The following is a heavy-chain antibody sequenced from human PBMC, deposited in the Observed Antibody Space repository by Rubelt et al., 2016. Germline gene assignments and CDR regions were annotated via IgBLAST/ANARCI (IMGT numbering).Heavy chain of an antibody. V-gene: IGHV4-39*01. CDR3: ARGGPLVAARYDY. D-gene: IGHD6-6*01. J-gene: IGHJ4*02. Sequence: QLQLQESGPGLVKPSETLSLTCTVSGGSISSSSYYWGWIRQPPGKGLEWIGSIYYSGSTYYNPSLKSRVTISVDTSKNQFSLKLSSVTAADTAVYYCARGGPLVAARYDYWGQGTLVTVSS. CDR1: GGSISSSSYY. CDR2: IYYSGST.